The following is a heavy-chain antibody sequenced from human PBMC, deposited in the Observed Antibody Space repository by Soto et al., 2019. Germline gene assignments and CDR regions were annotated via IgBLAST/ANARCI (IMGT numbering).Heavy chain of an antibody. CDR2: IIPIFGTA. J-gene: IGHJ6*01. Sequence: SVKVSFKASGGTFSSYAISWLRQAPGQGLEWMGGIIPIFGTANYAQKFQGRVTITADKSTSTAYMELSSLRSEDTAVYYCARMIVVVTAKSPYYYYSGM. CDR3: ARMIVVVTAKSPYYYYSGM. D-gene: IGHD2-21*02. CDR1: GGTFSSYA. V-gene: IGHV1-69*06.